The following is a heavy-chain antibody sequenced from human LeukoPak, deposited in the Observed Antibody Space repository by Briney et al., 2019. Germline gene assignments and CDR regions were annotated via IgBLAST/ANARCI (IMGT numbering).Heavy chain of an antibody. CDR3: ARQRDDAFDI. CDR1: GGSISNYY. J-gene: IGHJ3*02. V-gene: IGHV4-4*07. CDR2: IHSSGST. Sequence: SETLSLTCTVSGGSISNYYWNWIRQPAGKGLKWIGHIHSSGSTNYNPSLKSRVTMSVDTSKIQFSLRLTSVTAADTAVYYCARQRDDAFDIWGQGTMVTVSS.